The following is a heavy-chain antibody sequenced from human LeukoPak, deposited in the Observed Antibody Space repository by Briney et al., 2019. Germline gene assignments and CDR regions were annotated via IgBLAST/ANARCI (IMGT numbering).Heavy chain of an antibody. D-gene: IGHD3-16*02. CDR1: GYTFTSYG. V-gene: IGHV1-18*01. CDR2: ISAYNGNT. J-gene: IGHJ4*02. Sequence: GASVKVSCKASGYTFTSYGSSWVRQARGQGLEWMGWISAYNGNTNYAQKLQGRVTMTTDKSTSTAYMELRSLRSDDTAVYYCARGRLNMFTFGGVIAPPDYWGQGTLVTVSS. CDR3: ARGRLNMFTFGGVIAPPDY.